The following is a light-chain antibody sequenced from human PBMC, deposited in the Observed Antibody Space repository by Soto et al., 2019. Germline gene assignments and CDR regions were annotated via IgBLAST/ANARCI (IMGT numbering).Light chain of an antibody. V-gene: IGKV1-39*01. CDR3: QQSHSSPLS. J-gene: IGKJ4*01. CDR1: QSIVRN. Sequence: IQMTQSPSSLSASVGDRVTITCRASQSIVRNLNWYQQKPGKAPKLLIYTASSLQSGVPSRFSGSGSGTDFALTISSLQPEDSAVYYCQQSHSSPLSFGGGTKVEFK. CDR2: TAS.